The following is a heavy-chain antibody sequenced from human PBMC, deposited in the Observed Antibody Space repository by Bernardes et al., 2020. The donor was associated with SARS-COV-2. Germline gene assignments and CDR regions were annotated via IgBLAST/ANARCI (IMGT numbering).Heavy chain of an antibody. V-gene: IGHV3-7*01. J-gene: IGHJ6*02. CDR2: INKDGSEK. Sequence: GGSLRLSCAASGFTFSSYWMSWVRQAPGKGLEWVANINKDGSEKYYVDSVKGRFTISRDNAKNSLHLQMNSLRAEDTAVYYCAREGETRNYYYYGMDVWGQGTTVTVSS. D-gene: IGHD3-16*01. CDR3: AREGETRNYYYYGMDV. CDR1: GFTFSSYW.